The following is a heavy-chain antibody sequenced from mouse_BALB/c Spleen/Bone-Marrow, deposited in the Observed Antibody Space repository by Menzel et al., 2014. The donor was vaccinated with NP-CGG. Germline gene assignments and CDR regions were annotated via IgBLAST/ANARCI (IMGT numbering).Heavy chain of an antibody. J-gene: IGHJ4*01. V-gene: IGHV4-1*02. D-gene: IGHD1-1*01. CDR1: GFDFSSYW. CDR3: ARLGYYGAMDY. CDR2: INPDSSTI. Sequence: EVQLVESGGGLVQPGGSLKLSCAASGFDFSSYWMSWVRQAPGKGLEWIGAINPDSSTINYTPSLKDKFIISRDNAKNTLYLQMSKVRSEDTALYYGARLGYYGAMDYWGQGTSVTVSS.